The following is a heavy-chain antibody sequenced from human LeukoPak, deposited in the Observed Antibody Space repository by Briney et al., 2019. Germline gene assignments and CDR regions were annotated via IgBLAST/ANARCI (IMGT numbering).Heavy chain of an antibody. V-gene: IGHV3-74*01. Sequence: GGSLRLSCAASGFTFSSYWMHWVRQAPGKGLMWLSRITSDGSDTIYADSGKGRFTISRDNAKNTLYLQMNSLSAEDTAVYYCATGGEQYYDYWGQGTLVTVSS. CDR2: ITSDGSDT. D-gene: IGHD1/OR15-1a*01. CDR1: GFTFSSYW. CDR3: ATGGEQYYDY. J-gene: IGHJ4*02.